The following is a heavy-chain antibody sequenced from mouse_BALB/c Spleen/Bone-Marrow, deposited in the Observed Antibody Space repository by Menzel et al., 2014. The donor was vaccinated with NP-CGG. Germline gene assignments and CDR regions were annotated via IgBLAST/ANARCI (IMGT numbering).Heavy chain of an antibody. CDR1: GYTFTSSW. CDR2: IHPNSGNT. J-gene: IGHJ1*01. V-gene: IGHV1S130*01. Sequence: QVHVKQSGSVLVRPGASVKLSCKASGYTFTSSWMHWAKQRPGQGLEWIGEIHPNSGNTNYNEKFKGKATLTVDTSSSTAYVDLSSLTSEDSAVYYCARGKIYGNYLWYFDVWGAGTTVTVSS. D-gene: IGHD2-1*01. CDR3: ARGKIYGNYLWYFDV.